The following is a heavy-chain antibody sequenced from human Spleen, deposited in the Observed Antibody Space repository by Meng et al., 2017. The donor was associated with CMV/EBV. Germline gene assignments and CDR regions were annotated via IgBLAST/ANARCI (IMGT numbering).Heavy chain of an antibody. V-gene: IGHV6-1*01. J-gene: IGHJ4*02. Sequence: VSIYSAGWNWIRQSPSRGLEWLGRTYYRSKWYSDYAVSVKSRITIDPDTSKNQFSLHLNSVTPEDTAVYYCARGGLVRGITPYFDYWGQGTLVTVSS. D-gene: IGHD3-10*01. CDR1: VSIYSAG. CDR3: ARGGLVRGITPYFDY. CDR2: TYYRSKWYS.